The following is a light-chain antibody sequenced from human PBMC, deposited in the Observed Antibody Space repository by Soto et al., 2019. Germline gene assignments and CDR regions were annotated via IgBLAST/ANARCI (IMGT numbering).Light chain of an antibody. CDR1: SSNIGAGYD. Sequence: QSVLTQPPSVSGAPGQRGTISCTGSSSNIGAGYDAHWYQQLPGKAPKVIIYANNNRPSGVPDRFSASKSGTSASLAITGLQAEDEADYYCQSWDTRLRGSVFGGGTKVTVL. CDR2: ANN. CDR3: QSWDTRLRGSV. V-gene: IGLV1-40*01. J-gene: IGLJ3*02.